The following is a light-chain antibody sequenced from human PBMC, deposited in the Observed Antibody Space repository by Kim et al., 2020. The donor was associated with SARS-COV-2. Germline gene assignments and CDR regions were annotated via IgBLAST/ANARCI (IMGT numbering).Light chain of an antibody. CDR3: QAWDSSPVV. V-gene: IGLV3-1*01. Sequence: SYELTQPPSVSVSPGQTASITCSGDKLGDKYACWYQQKPGQSPVLVIYQDTKRPSGIPERFSGSNSGNTATLTISGTQAMDEADYYCQAWDSSPVVFGTG. CDR2: QDT. J-gene: IGLJ1*01. CDR1: KLGDKY.